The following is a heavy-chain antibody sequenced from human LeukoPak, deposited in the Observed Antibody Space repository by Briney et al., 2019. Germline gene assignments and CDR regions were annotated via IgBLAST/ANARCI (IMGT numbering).Heavy chain of an antibody. D-gene: IGHD1-14*01. CDR1: GFTFSSYS. CDR3: ARDKIPVGYYYGMDV. Sequence: PGGSLRLSCAASGFTFSSYSMNWVRQAPGKGLEWVSYISSSSSTIYYADSVKGRFTISRDNAKNSLYLQMNSLRAEDTAVYYCARDKIPVGYYYGMDVWGQGTTVTVSS. J-gene: IGHJ6*02. V-gene: IGHV3-48*04. CDR2: ISSSSSTI.